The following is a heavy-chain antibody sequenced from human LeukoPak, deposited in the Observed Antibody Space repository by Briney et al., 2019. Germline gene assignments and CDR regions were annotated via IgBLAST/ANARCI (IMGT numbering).Heavy chain of an antibody. CDR1: GGSFSGYY. D-gene: IGHD1-26*01. V-gene: IGHV4-34*01. J-gene: IGHJ3*02. CDR3: SGSYQVLAFDI. Sequence: SETLSLTCAVYGGSFSGYYWSWIRQPPGKGLEWIGEINHSGSTNYNPSLKSRVTISVDTSKNQFSLKLSSVTAADTAVYCCSGSYQVLAFDIWGQGTMVTVSS. CDR2: INHSGST.